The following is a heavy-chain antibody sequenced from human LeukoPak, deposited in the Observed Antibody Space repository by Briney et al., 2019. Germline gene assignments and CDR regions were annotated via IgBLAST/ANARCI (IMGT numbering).Heavy chain of an antibody. J-gene: IGHJ4*02. CDR3: AKDLKWRLLLHEFDY. CDR1: GFTFSSYG. V-gene: IGHV3-30*18. CDR2: ISYDGSNK. D-gene: IGHD5-12*01. Sequence: PGGSLRLSCAASGFTFSSYGMHWVRQAPGKGLEWVAVISYDGSNKYYADSVKGRFTISRDNSKNTLYLQMNSLRAEDTAVYYCAKDLKWRLLLHEFDYWGQGTLVTVSS.